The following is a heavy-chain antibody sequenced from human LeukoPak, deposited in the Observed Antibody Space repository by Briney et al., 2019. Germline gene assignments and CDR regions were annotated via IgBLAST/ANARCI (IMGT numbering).Heavy chain of an antibody. CDR2: ISGGGDKT. V-gene: IGHV3-23*01. D-gene: IGHD1/OR15-1a*01. CDR1: EFIFGSYG. J-gene: IGHJ4*03. CDR3: AKDKDGTTMGYFDR. Sequence: GGSLRLSCAASEFIFGSYGMIWVRQAPGKGLEWVSAISGGGDKTYYAESVKGRFTVSRDNSKNTLYLQMNSLRAEDTAVYYCAKDKDGTTMGYFDRWGQGTLVTVSS.